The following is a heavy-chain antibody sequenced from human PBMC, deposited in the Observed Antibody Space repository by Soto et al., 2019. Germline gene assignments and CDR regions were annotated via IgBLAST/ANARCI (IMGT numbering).Heavy chain of an antibody. D-gene: IGHD3-22*01. Sequence: ASVKVSCKASGYTFTIYAMHWVLQAPGQRLEWMGWINAGNGNTKYSQKFQGRVTITRDTSASTAYMELSSLRSEDTAVYYCARDVHDSSGYLNWFDPWGQGTLVTVSS. V-gene: IGHV1-3*01. CDR3: ARDVHDSSGYLNWFDP. CDR1: GYTFTIYA. CDR2: INAGNGNT. J-gene: IGHJ5*02.